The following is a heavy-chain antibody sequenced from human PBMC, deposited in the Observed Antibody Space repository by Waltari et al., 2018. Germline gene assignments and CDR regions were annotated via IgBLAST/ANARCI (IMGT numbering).Heavy chain of an antibody. D-gene: IGHD3-16*01. CDR3: ARLLVGEGGAFDI. CDR1: GGTFSSYA. J-gene: IGHJ3*02. Sequence: QVQLVQSGAEVKKPGSSVKVSCKASGGTFSSYAISWVRQAPGQGLEWMGGIIPIFGTASYAQKFQGRVTITADKATSTAYMELSSLRSEDTAVYYCARLLVGEGGAFDIWGQGTMVTVSS. V-gene: IGHV1-69*14. CDR2: IIPIFGTA.